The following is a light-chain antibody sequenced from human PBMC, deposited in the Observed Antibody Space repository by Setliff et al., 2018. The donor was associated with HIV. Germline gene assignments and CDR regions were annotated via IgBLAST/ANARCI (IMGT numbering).Light chain of an antibody. CDR1: SSDIGSSNF. V-gene: IGLV2-14*03. CDR2: NVD. J-gene: IGLJ1*01. Sequence: QSVLTQPASVSGSPGQSITISCTGTSSDIGSSNFVSWYQQHPGKAPKVMIYNVDKRPSGVSNRFSGSKSGNTASLTISGLQAEDEADYHCSSYTGRSTFVFGTGTKVTV. CDR3: SSYTGRSTFV.